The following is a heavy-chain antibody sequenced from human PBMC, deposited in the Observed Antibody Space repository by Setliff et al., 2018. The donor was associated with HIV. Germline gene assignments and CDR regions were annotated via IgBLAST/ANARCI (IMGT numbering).Heavy chain of an antibody. D-gene: IGHD2-15*01. CDR2: INHSGST. Sequence: PSETLSLTCAVYGGSFNGYYWSWIRQPPGKGLEWIGEINHSGSTNYNPSLKSRVTMSVDKSKNQFSLRLSSVTAADTAVYYCARARRAGSGPKDFQHWGQGTLVTV. CDR3: ARARRAGSGPKDFQH. J-gene: IGHJ1*01. CDR1: GGSFNGYY. V-gene: IGHV4-34*01.